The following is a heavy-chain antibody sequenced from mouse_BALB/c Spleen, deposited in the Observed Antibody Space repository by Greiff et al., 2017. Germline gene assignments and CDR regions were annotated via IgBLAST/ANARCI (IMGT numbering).Heavy chain of an antibody. CDR3: ASPHYYGSSYPFAY. V-gene: IGHV2-9*02. J-gene: IGHJ3*01. D-gene: IGHD1-1*01. CDR1: GFSLTSYG. Sequence: QVQLKESGPGLVAPSQSLSITCTVSGFSLTSYGVHWLRQPPGKGLEWLGVIWAGGSTNYNSALMSRLSISKDNSKSQVFLKMNSLQTDDTAMYYCASPHYYGSSYPFAYWGQGTLVTVSA. CDR2: IWAGGST.